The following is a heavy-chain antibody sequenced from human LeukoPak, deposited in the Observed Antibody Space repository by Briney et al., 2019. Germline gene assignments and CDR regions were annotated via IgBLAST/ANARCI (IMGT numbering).Heavy chain of an antibody. D-gene: IGHD2-2*02. Sequence: SGGSLRPSCAASGFTFSSYSMNWVRQAPGKGLEWVSSISSSSYIYYADSVKGRFTISRDNAKNSLYLQMNSLRAEDTAVYYCARVGSSPIPFDIWGQGTMVTVSS. V-gene: IGHV3-21*01. CDR3: ARVGSSPIPFDI. CDR2: ISSSSYI. CDR1: GFTFSSYS. J-gene: IGHJ3*02.